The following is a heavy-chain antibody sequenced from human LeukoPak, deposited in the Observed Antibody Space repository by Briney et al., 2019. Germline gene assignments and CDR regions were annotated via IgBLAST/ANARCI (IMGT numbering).Heavy chain of an antibody. CDR3: AREYYGSGAYPAY. Sequence: SETLSLTCTVSGGSVSSGSYYWSWIRQSPGKGLEWIGYIYYSGSTNYNPSLKSRVTISVDTSKNQFSLRLTSVTAADTAVYYCAREYYGSGAYPAYWGQGTPVTVSS. CDR2: IYYSGST. CDR1: GGSVSSGSYY. J-gene: IGHJ4*02. V-gene: IGHV4-61*01. D-gene: IGHD3-10*01.